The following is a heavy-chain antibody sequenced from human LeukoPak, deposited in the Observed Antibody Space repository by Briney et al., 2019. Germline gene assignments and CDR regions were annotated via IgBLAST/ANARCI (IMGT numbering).Heavy chain of an antibody. J-gene: IGHJ4*02. Sequence: NPSETLSLTCTVSGGSISSYYWSWIRQPAGKGLEWIGRIHTSGSINYNPSLKSRVTMSVDTSKNQFSLKLSSVTAADTAVYYCARDVYYYDSSSYYYFDYWGQGTLVTVSS. D-gene: IGHD3-22*01. V-gene: IGHV4-4*07. CDR3: ARDVYYYDSSSYYYFDY. CDR1: GGSISSYY. CDR2: IHTSGSI.